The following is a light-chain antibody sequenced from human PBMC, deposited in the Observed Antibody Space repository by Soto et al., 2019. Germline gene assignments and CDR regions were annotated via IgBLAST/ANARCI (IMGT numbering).Light chain of an antibody. CDR1: KSVSSN. J-gene: IGKJ4*01. CDR2: GAS. CDR3: QQYNDWPPVT. Sequence: EIGMTQSPGTLSVSPGERATLSCRASKSVSSNLAWYQQKPGQAPRLLIYGASTRATGIPARFSGRGSGTEFTLTISSLQSEDFAVYYCQQYNDWPPVTFGGGTKVEIK. V-gene: IGKV3-15*01.